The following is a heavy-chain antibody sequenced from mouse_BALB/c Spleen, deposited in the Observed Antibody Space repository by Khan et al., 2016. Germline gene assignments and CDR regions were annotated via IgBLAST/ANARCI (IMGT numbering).Heavy chain of an antibody. CDR2: ISYSGST. Sequence: EVQLQESGPGLVKPSQSLSLTCTVTGYSITSDYAWNWIRQFPGNKLEWMGYISYSGSTNYNPSLKSRISITRDTSKNQFFLQLNSVTTEDTATYDGARDYGYYYWYFDVWGAGTTVTVSS. CDR1: GYSITSDYA. J-gene: IGHJ1*01. CDR3: ARDYGYYYWYFDV. D-gene: IGHD1-2*01. V-gene: IGHV3-2*02.